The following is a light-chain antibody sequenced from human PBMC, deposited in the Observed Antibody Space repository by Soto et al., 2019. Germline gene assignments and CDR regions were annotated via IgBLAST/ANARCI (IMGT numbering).Light chain of an antibody. Sequence: IVLTQSPGTLSLCPGERATLSCRASQSVSSSYLAWYQQKPGQAPRLLIYGASSRATGIPDRFSGSGSGTDFTLTISRLEPEDFAVYYCQQYGSSPQTFGQGTKLEIK. CDR3: QQYGSSPQT. J-gene: IGKJ2*01. CDR2: GAS. V-gene: IGKV3-20*01. CDR1: QSVSSSY.